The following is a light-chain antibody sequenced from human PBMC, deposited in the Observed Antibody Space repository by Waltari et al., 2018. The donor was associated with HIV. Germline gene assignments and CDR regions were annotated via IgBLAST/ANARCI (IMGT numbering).Light chain of an antibody. Sequence: NFILTQPHSVSESPGKTVTIPCTRSSGNIASSYVQWYQQRPGSSPTTVIYANNQRPSGFPDRFSGSIDSSSNSASLTISGLRTEDEADYYCQSHDNKIFYVFGGGTYVTVL. CDR1: SGNIASSY. V-gene: IGLV6-57*01. CDR3: QSHDNKIFYV. CDR2: ANN. J-gene: IGLJ1*01.